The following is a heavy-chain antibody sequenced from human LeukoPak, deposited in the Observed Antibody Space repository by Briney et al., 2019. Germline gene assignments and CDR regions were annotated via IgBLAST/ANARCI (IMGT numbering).Heavy chain of an antibody. J-gene: IGHJ6*02. CDR3: ARDGEGYCSGGSCYNPYGMDV. Sequence: GGSLRLSCAASGFTFDDYGMSWVRQAPGKGLEWVSGINWNGGSTGYADSVKGRFTISRDNAKNSLYLQMNSLRAEDTALYHCARDGEGYCSGGSCYNPYGMDVWGQGTLVTVSS. CDR2: INWNGGST. D-gene: IGHD2-15*01. V-gene: IGHV3-20*01. CDR1: GFTFDDYG.